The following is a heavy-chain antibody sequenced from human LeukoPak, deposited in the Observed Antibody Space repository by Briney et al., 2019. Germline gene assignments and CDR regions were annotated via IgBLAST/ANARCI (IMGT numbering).Heavy chain of an antibody. D-gene: IGHD2-2*01. J-gene: IGHJ3*02. CDR2: ISSSSSYI. Sequence: GESLKISCAASGFTFSSYSMNWVRQAPGKGLEWVSSISSSSSYIYYADSVKGRFTISRDNAKNSLYLQMNSLRAEDTAVYYCARDRGRPAANDAFDIWGQGTMVTVSS. CDR3: ARDRGRPAANDAFDI. CDR1: GFTFSSYS. V-gene: IGHV3-21*01.